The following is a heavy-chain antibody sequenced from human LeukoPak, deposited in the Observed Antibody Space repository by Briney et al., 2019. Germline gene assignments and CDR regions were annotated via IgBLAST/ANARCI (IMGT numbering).Heavy chain of an antibody. D-gene: IGHD5-18*01. V-gene: IGHV4-39*01. CDR3: ARQYGYSYAYGY. CDR1: GGSISSSSYY. J-gene: IGHJ4*02. CDR2: IYYSGST. Sequence: PSETLSLTCTVSGGSISSSSYYWGWIRQPPGKGLEWIGSIYYSGSTYYNPSLKSRVTISVDTSKNQFSLKLSSVTAADTAVYYCARQYGYSYAYGYWGQGTLVTVSS.